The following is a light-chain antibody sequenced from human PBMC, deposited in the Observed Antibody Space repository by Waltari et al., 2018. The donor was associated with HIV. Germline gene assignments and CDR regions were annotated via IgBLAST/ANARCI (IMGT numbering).Light chain of an antibody. CDR1: ISDIGSYNL. CDR3: CSYAGCRVFVL. J-gene: IGLJ2*01. CDR2: EVS. V-gene: IGLV2-23*02. Sequence: QSALTQPASVSGSPGQSITISCTGTISDIGSYNLVSWYQQYPGRAPKLIIYEVSKRPSGVSVRFSGSKSGNRASLTVAGLKVEVEADYYCCSYAGCRVFVLFGGGTRRTV.